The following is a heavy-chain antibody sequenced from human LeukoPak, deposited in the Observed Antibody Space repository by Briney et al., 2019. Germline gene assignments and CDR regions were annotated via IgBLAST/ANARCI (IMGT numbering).Heavy chain of an antibody. Sequence: GGSLRLSCAASGFTFSSYSMNWVRQAPGKGLEWVSSISSSSSYIYYADSVKGRFTISRDNPKNSLYLQMNSLRAEDTAVYYCARGGYTLYWYFDLWGRGTLVTVSS. D-gene: IGHD6-13*01. J-gene: IGHJ2*01. CDR3: ARGGYTLYWYFDL. CDR2: ISSSSSYI. V-gene: IGHV3-21*01. CDR1: GFTFSSYS.